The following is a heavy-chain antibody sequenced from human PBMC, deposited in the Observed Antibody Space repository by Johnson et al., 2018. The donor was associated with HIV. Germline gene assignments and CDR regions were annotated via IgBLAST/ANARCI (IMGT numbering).Heavy chain of an antibody. CDR3: ARGGAYSSGWYDDAFDI. J-gene: IGHJ3*02. Sequence: QVQLVESGGGVVQPGRSLRLSCAASGFTFSSYAMHWVRQAPGKGLEWVAVISYDGSNKYYADSVKGRFTISRDNSKNTLYLQMNSLRTEDTAVYYCARGGAYSSGWYDDAFDIWGQGTMVTVSS. D-gene: IGHD6-19*01. V-gene: IGHV3-30-3*01. CDR1: GFTFSSYA. CDR2: ISYDGSNK.